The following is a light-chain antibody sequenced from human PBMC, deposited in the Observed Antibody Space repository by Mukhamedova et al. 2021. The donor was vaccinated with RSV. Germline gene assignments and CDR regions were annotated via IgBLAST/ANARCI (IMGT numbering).Light chain of an antibody. V-gene: IGLV7-43*01. Sequence: NWFQQKPGQAPTALIYSTSNKHSWTPARFSGSLLGGKAALTLSGVQPEEEAEYYCLLYYGGFQMVFGEGTKRTV. J-gene: IGLJ2*01. CDR3: LLYYGGFQMV. CDR2: STS.